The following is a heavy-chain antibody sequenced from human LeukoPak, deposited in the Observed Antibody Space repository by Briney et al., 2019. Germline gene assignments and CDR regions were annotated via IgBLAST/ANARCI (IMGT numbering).Heavy chain of an antibody. CDR3: ARDRYCTNGVCYRGFNDY. CDR2: IRYDGSNK. CDR1: GFTFSSYG. J-gene: IGHJ4*02. Sequence: GGSLRLSCAASGFTFSSYGMHWVRQAPGKGLEWVAFIRYDGSNKYYADSVKGRFTISRDNSKNTLYLQMNSLRAEDTAVYYCARDRYCTNGVCYRGFNDYWGQGTLVTVSS. D-gene: IGHD2-8*01. V-gene: IGHV3-30*02.